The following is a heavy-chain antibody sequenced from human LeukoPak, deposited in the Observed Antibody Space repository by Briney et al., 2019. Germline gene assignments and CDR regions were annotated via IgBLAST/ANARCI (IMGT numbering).Heavy chain of an antibody. CDR1: GFTFSSYA. D-gene: IGHD3-3*01. CDR3: ASGRSGHY. Sequence: GGSLRLSCAASGFTFSSYAMTWVRQAPGKGLEWVSVIYSGGSTYYADSVKGRFTISRDNSKNTLYLQMNSLRAEDTAVYYCASGRSGHYWGQGTLVTVSS. CDR2: IYSGGST. J-gene: IGHJ4*02. V-gene: IGHV3-53*01.